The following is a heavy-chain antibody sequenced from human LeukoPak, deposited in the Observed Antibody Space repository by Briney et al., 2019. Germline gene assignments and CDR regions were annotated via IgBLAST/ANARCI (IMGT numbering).Heavy chain of an antibody. CDR3: AKDPGYDSSGFSDY. D-gene: IGHD3-22*01. CDR1: GGSISSGIYY. Sequence: SETLSLTCTVSGGSISSGIYYWSWIRQPAGKGLEWIGRIYTSGSTNYNPSLKSRVTISVDTSKNQFSLKLSSVTAADTAVYYCAKDPGYDSSGFSDYWGQGTLVTVSS. J-gene: IGHJ4*02. V-gene: IGHV4-61*02. CDR2: IYTSGST.